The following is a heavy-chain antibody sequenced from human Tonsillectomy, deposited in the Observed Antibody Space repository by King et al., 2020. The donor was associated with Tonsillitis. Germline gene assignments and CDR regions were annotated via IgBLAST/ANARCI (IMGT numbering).Heavy chain of an antibody. Sequence: QLVQSGAEVKKPGASVKVSCKASGHTFTGHYIHWVRQAPGQGLEWMGWINPKTSGTNYAQKFQGRVTMTKDTSISTVYMDLSTLTSDDTGVYYCAVEVFVWGSYRFDYWGQGTLVTASS. J-gene: IGHJ4*02. V-gene: IGHV1-2*02. D-gene: IGHD3-16*02. CDR1: GHTFTGHY. CDR2: INPKTSGT. CDR3: AVEVFVWGSYRFDY.